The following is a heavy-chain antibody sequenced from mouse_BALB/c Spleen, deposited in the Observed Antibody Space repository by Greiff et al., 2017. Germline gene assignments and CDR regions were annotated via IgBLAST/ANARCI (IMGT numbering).Heavy chain of an antibody. V-gene: IGHV1S56*01. Sequence: QVQLQQSGPELVKPGASVRISCKASGYTFTSYYIHWVKQRPGQGLEWIGWIYPGNVNTKYNEKFKGKATLTADKSSSTAYMQLSSLTSEDSAVYFCARTYYRDDLPDYWGQGTTLTVSS. J-gene: IGHJ2*01. CDR2: IYPGNVNT. CDR3: ARTYYRDDLPDY. D-gene: IGHD2-14*01. CDR1: GYTFTSYY.